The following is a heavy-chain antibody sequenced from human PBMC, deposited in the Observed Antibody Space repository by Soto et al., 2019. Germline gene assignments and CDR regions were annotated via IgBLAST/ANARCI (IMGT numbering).Heavy chain of an antibody. D-gene: IGHD3-10*01. CDR3: AKDSGGTGPFDY. V-gene: IGHV3-30*18. J-gene: IGHJ4*02. CDR1: GFTFSSYG. CDR2: ISYDGSNK. Sequence: PGGSLRLSCAASGFTFSSYGMHWVRQAPGKGLEWVAVISYDGSNKYYADSVKGRFTISRDNSKNTLYLQMNSLRAEDTAVYYCAKDSGGTGPFDYWGQGTLVTVSS.